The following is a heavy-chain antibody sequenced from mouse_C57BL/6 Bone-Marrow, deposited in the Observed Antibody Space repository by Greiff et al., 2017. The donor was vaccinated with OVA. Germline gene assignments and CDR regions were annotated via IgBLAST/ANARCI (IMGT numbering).Heavy chain of an antibody. CDR1: GYTFTDYY. D-gene: IGHD4-1*01. Sequence: EVQLQQSGPVLVKPGASVKMSCKASGYTFTDYYMNWVKQSHGKSLEWIGVINPYNGGTSYNQKFKGKATLTVDKSSSTAYMELNSLTSEDSAVYYCGKDWDARSFAYWGQGTLVTVSA. CDR2: INPYNGGT. CDR3: GKDWDARSFAY. J-gene: IGHJ3*01. V-gene: IGHV1-19*01.